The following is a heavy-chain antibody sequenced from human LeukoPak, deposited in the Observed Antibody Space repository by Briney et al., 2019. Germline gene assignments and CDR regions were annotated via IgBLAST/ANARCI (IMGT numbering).Heavy chain of an antibody. Sequence: GGSLRLSCAASGFTVSSNYMSWVRQAPGKGLEWVSVIYSGGSTYYADSVKGRFTISRDNSKNTLYLQMNSLRAEDTAVYYCAKDLIVGATSDAFDIWGQGTMVTVSS. J-gene: IGHJ3*02. V-gene: IGHV3-53*01. CDR2: IYSGGST. CDR1: GFTVSSNY. CDR3: AKDLIVGATSDAFDI. D-gene: IGHD1-26*01.